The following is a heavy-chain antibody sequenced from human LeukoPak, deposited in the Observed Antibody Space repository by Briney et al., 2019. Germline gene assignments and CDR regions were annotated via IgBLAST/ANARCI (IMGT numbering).Heavy chain of an antibody. CDR3: ARDIASAGLFFDS. J-gene: IGHJ4*02. D-gene: IGHD6-13*01. Sequence: GGSLRLSCAASGFTFSIYWMSWVRQAPGKGLEWVANIKQDGNEKYYVDSVKGRFTISRDNAKNSLYLQMNSLRAEDMAVYYCARDIASAGLFFDSWGQGTLVTVSS. V-gene: IGHV3-7*01. CDR2: IKQDGNEK. CDR1: GFTFSIYW.